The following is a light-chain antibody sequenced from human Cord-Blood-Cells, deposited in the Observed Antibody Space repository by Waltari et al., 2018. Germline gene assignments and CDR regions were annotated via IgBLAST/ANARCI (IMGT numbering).Light chain of an antibody. CDR1: QSVSSY. V-gene: IGKV3-11*01. J-gene: IGKJ4*01. CDR2: DAS. Sequence: EIVLTQSLATLSLSPGERATLPCRASQSVSSYLAWYQKKPGQAPRLLIYDASNRATGIPARFSGSGSGTDFTLTISSLEPEDFAVYYCQQRSNWLTFGGGTKVEIK. CDR3: QQRSNWLT.